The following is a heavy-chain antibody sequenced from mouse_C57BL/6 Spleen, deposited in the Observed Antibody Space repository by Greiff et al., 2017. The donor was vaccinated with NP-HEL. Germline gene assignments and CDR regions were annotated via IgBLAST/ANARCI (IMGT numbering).Heavy chain of an antibody. Sequence: QVQLKQPGAELVKPGASVKLSCKASGYTFTSYWMQWVKQRPGQGLEWIGEIDPSDSYTNYNQKFKGKATLTVDTSSSTAYMQLSSLTSEDSAVCYCARKIRRDYYAMDYWGQGTSVTVSS. V-gene: IGHV1-50*01. CDR1: GYTFTSYW. CDR3: ARKIRRDYYAMDY. D-gene: IGHD2-12*01. CDR2: IDPSDSYT. J-gene: IGHJ4*01.